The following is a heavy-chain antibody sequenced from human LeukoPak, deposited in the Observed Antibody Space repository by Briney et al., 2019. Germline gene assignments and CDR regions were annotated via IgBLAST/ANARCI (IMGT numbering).Heavy chain of an antibody. CDR3: ARDFEYCSSTSCPYYYYYMDV. Sequence: PGGSLRLSCAASGFTFSSYWMHWVRQAPGKGLVGVSRINSDGSSTSYADSVKGRFTISRDNAKNTLYLQMNSLRAEDTAVYYCARDFEYCSSTSCPYYYYYMDVWGKGATVTVSS. CDR2: INSDGSST. J-gene: IGHJ6*03. CDR1: GFTFSSYW. D-gene: IGHD2-2*01. V-gene: IGHV3-74*01.